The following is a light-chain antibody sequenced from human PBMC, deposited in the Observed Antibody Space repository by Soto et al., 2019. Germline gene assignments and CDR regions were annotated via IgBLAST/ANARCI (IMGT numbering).Light chain of an antibody. CDR1: QGVSSNY. CDR2: AAS. Sequence: EIELTQSPSTLSLSPGDRANISCRASQGVSSNYLSCYQQTPDQAPRLLIYAASSRATGIPDRFSGSGSGTDFTLTISRLEPEDFAVYYCQQYGSSPPITFGQGTSVEIK. CDR3: QQYGSSPPIT. V-gene: IGKV3-20*01. J-gene: IGKJ5*01.